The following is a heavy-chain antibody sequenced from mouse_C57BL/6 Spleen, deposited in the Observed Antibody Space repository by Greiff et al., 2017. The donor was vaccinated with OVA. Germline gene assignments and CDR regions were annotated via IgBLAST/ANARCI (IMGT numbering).Heavy chain of an antibody. CDR1: GYTFTDYY. J-gene: IGHJ4*01. CDR3: VYDGYYEDAMDY. Sequence: QVQLQQSGPELVKPGASVKISCKASGYTFTDYYINWVKQRPGQGLEWIGWIYTGSGNTNYNEKFKGKATLTVDTSSSTAYMQLSSLTSEDSAVYFKVYDGYYEDAMDYWGQGTSVTVSS. V-gene: IGHV1-84*01. CDR2: IYTGSGNT. D-gene: IGHD2-3*01.